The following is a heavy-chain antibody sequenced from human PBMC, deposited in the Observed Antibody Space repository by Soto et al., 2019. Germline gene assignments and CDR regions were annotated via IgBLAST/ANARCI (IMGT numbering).Heavy chain of an antibody. D-gene: IGHD3-10*01. CDR1: GYTFTSYY. V-gene: IGHV1-46*01. Sequence: ASVKVSCKASGYTFTSYYMHWVRQAPGQGLEWMGIINPSGGSTSYAQKFQGRVTMTRDTSTSTVYMNLSAVTAADTAIYYCGKGFYGSGGPDVWGPGTLVTVSS. J-gene: IGHJ4*02. CDR2: INPSGGST. CDR3: GKGFYGSGGPDV.